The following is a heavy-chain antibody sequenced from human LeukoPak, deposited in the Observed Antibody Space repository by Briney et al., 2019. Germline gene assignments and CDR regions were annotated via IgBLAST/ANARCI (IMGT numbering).Heavy chain of an antibody. J-gene: IGHJ4*02. CDR2: IKFDESEK. V-gene: IGHV3-7*04. Sequence: GGSLRLSCAASGFTFSSYWMSWVRQAPGKGLEWVASIKFDESEKHYMDSVKGRLTISRDTAKDSLYLQMNSLRVEDTAVYFCARVTTNGYFEYWGQGSLVTVSP. CDR1: GFTFSSYW. D-gene: IGHD1-1*01. CDR3: ARVTTNGYFEY.